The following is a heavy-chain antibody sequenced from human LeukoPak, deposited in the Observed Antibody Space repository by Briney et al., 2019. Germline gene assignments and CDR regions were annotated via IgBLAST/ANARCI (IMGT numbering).Heavy chain of an antibody. V-gene: IGHV1-69*13. CDR3: AREVAIPKSYYYYGMDV. CDR1: GGTFKSYA. Sequence: SVKLSFKASGGTFKSYAISWVRQAPGQGLEWMGGIIPIFGTANYAQKCQGRVTITADESTSTAYMELSSLRSEDTAVYYCAREVAIPKSYYYYGMDVWGQGTTVTVSS. CDR2: IIPIFGTA. D-gene: IGHD5-12*01. J-gene: IGHJ6*02.